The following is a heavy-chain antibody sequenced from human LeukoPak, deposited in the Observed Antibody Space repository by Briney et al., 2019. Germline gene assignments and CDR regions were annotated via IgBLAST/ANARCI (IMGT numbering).Heavy chain of an antibody. CDR1: GYSFTSYW. Sequence: GESLKISCQGFGYSFTSYWIGWVRQMPGKGMEWMGVIYPGDLRVRYNPSFQGQVTISVDKSINTAYLQWVSLRASDSAMYCASRDLTSTWSFPWGQGTLVTVSS. J-gene: IGHJ5*02. D-gene: IGHD6-13*01. CDR2: IYPGDLRV. CDR3: SRDLTSTWSFP. V-gene: IGHV5-51*01.